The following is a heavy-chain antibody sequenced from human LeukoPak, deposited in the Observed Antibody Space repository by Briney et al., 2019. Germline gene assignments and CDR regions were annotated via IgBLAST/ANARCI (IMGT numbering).Heavy chain of an antibody. CDR3: ARLGSGWYQDV. CDR1: GFTFSSYS. CDR2: ISSSSSYI. V-gene: IGHV3-21*01. D-gene: IGHD6-19*01. Sequence: PGGSLRLSCAASGFTFSSYSMNWARQAPGKGLEWVSSISSSSSYIYYADSVKGRFTISRDNAKNSLYLQMNSLRAEDTAVYYCARLGSGWYQDVWGKGTTVTVSS. J-gene: IGHJ6*04.